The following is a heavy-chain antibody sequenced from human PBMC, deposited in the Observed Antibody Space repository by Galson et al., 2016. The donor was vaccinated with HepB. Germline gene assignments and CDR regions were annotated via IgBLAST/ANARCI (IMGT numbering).Heavy chain of an antibody. CDR3: GSVALV. Sequence: SLRLSCAASGFTFTDYWMHWVRQVPGKGLVWVSRITDDGNTAYADSVRGRFTISSDNAKSTLYLHMNSLRAEDTAVYYCGSVALVWGQGTLVTVSS. D-gene: IGHD2-8*02. CDR2: ITDDGNT. CDR1: GFTFTDYW. J-gene: IGHJ4*02. V-gene: IGHV3-74*01.